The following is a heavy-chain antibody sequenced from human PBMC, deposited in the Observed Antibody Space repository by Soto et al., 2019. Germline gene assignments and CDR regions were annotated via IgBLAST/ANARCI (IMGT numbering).Heavy chain of an antibody. CDR3: ARPTDFYYYAMDV. Sequence: QVQLVQSGADVQKPGSSVKVSCKASGSTFTSFGINWVRPATGQGLEWMGWISGYNGNTNYAKNLPDRVTMTRDTSTSTAYMELRSLRSDDTAVYYCARPTDFYYYAMDVWGHGTTVTVSS. J-gene: IGHJ6*02. CDR1: GSTFTSFG. CDR2: ISGYNGNT. V-gene: IGHV1-18*01.